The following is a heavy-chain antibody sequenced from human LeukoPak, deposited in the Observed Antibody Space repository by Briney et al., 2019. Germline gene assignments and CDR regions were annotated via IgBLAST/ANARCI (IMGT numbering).Heavy chain of an antibody. CDR1: GYTFTSYG. Sequence: ASVKVPCKASGYTFTSYGISWVRQAPGQGLEWMGWISAYNGNTDYAQKLQGRVTVTTDTSTSTAYMELRSLRSDDTAVYYCARDFDCSSTSCYNGNYFDYWGQGTLVTVSS. D-gene: IGHD2-2*02. V-gene: IGHV1-18*01. CDR3: ARDFDCSSTSCYNGNYFDY. CDR2: ISAYNGNT. J-gene: IGHJ4*02.